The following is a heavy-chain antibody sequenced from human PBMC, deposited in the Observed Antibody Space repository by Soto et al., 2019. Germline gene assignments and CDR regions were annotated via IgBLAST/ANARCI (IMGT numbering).Heavy chain of an antibody. J-gene: IGHJ4*02. CDR2: ISGSGGST. Sequence: LRLSCAASGFTFSSYAMSWVRQAPGKGLEWVSAISGSGGSTYYADSVKGRFTISRDNSKNTLYLQMNSLRAEDTAVYYCATQLRVVVAATLVLGYWGQGTLVTVSS. D-gene: IGHD2-15*01. CDR3: ATQLRVVVAATLVLGY. CDR1: GFTFSSYA. V-gene: IGHV3-23*01.